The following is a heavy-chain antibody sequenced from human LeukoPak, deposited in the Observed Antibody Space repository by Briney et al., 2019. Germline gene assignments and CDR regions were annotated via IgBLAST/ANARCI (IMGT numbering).Heavy chain of an antibody. Sequence: ASVKVSCKASGGTFSSYAISWVRQAPGQGLEWMGRIIPILGIANYAQKFQGRVTITADESTSTAYMELSSLRSEDTAVYYCARIFGVVTRGGMDVWGQGTTVTVSS. CDR3: ARIFGVVTRGGMDV. CDR1: GGTFSSYA. D-gene: IGHD3-3*01. CDR2: IIPILGIA. V-gene: IGHV1-69*04. J-gene: IGHJ6*02.